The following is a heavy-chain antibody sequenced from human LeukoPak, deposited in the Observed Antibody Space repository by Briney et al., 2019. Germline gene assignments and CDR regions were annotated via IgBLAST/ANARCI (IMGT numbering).Heavy chain of an antibody. V-gene: IGHV3-20*04. Sequence: GGSLRLSCAASGFTFDDYVMSWVRQAPGKGLEWVSGINWNGGSTGYADSVKGRFTISRDNAKNSLYLQMNSLRAEDTAAYYCARGRGYSSDAFDIWGQGTMVTVSS. CDR3: ARGRGYSSDAFDI. J-gene: IGHJ3*02. CDR1: GFTFDDYV. D-gene: IGHD3-22*01. CDR2: INWNGGST.